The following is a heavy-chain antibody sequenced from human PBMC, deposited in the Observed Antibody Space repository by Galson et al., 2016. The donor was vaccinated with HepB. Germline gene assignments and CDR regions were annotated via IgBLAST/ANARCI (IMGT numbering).Heavy chain of an antibody. J-gene: IGHJ4*02. CDR3: ARATYYGPHYFDS. Sequence: LSLTCTISGSSISTYYWTWIRQPPRKGLEWIGYIYYSGATNYNPSLKSRVTMSVDPSKKQLSLKLSSVTAADTAIYYCARATYYGPHYFDSWGQGTLVTVSS. CDR2: IYYSGAT. CDR1: GSSISTYY. D-gene: IGHD3-3*01. V-gene: IGHV4-59*01.